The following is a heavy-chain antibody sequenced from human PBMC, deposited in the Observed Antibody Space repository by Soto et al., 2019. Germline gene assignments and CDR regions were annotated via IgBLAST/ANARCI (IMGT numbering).Heavy chain of an antibody. D-gene: IGHD3-22*01. CDR1: GGTFSNYA. Sequence: QVQLVQSGAEVKKPGSSVKVSCKASGGTFSNYAIAWVRQAPGQGLEWMGGLIPISGTTNYAQKFQGRVTITADESTRTADMELRSLRSEAADVYYCASGPYGYSEKRGTYYAEYFQHGGQGTLVTGSS. CDR2: LIPISGTT. J-gene: IGHJ1*01. CDR3: ASGPYGYSEKRGTYYAEYFQH. V-gene: IGHV1-69*12.